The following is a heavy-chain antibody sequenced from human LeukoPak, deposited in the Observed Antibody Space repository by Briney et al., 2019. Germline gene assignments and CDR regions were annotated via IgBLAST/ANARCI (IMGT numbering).Heavy chain of an antibody. CDR2: INPSGGST. V-gene: IGHV1-46*03. J-gene: IGHJ3*02. CDR1: GYTFTSYY. D-gene: IGHD3-3*01. Sequence: ASVKVSGKASGYTFTSYYMHWVRQAPGQGLEWMGIINPSGGSTSYAQKFQGRVTMTRDTSTSTVYMELSSLRSEDTAVYYCASSLLEWIDDAFDIWGQGTMVTVPS. CDR3: ASSLLEWIDDAFDI.